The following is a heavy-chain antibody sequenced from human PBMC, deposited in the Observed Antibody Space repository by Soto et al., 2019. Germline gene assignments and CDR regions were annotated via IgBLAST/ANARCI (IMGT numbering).Heavy chain of an antibody. Sequence: ASVKVSCKASGYTFTSYGISWVRQAPGQGLEWMGWISAYNGNTNYAQKLQGRVTMTTDTSTSTAYMELRSLRSDDTAVHYCGGGRSWIYYHASSGMYEWGQGTTLTVSS. CDR3: GGGRSWIYYHASSGMYE. CDR2: ISAYNGNT. V-gene: IGHV1-18*01. CDR1: GYTFTSYG. J-gene: IGHJ6*02. D-gene: IGHD1-7*01.